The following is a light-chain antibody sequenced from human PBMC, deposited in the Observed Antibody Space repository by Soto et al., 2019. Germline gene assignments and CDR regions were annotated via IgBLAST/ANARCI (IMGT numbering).Light chain of an antibody. Sequence: DIQMTQSPSTLSGSVGDRVTITCRASQTISSWLAWYQLKPGKAPKLLIYKASTLKSGVPSWFSGSGSGTEFTLTISSLQPDDFAANFCQRYNSYSEAFGQGTKVDIK. CDR1: QTISSW. CDR2: KAS. J-gene: IGKJ1*01. CDR3: QRYNSYSEA. V-gene: IGKV1-5*03.